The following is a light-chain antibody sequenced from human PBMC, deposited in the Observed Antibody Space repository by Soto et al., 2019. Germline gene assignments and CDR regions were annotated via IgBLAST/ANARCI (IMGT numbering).Light chain of an antibody. V-gene: IGKV1D-16*01. J-gene: IGKJ4*01. CDR2: ATS. CDR1: QGIRGW. CDR3: QQYNNSPLT. Sequence: DIQMTQSPSSLSAFIGDRVTITCRASQGIRGWLAWYQLKPGKAPKSLIYATSTLQDGVPSRFSGNESETEFTLTISSLQSEDIATYYCQQYNNSPLTFGGGTKVDI.